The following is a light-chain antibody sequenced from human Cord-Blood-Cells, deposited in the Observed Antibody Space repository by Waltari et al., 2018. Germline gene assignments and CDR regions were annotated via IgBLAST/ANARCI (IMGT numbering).Light chain of an antibody. J-gene: IGKJ1*01. CDR1: QSISSY. Sequence: DIQMTQSPSSLSASGGERVTITCRASQSISSYLNWYQQKPGKAPKLLIYAASSLQSGVPSRFSGSGAGTDFTLTISSLQPEYFATYYCQQSYSTPRTFGQGTKVEIK. CDR3: QQSYSTPRT. CDR2: AAS. V-gene: IGKV1-39*01.